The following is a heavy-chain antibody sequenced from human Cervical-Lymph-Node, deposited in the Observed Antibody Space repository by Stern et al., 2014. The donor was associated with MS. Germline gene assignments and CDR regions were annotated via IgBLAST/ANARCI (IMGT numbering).Heavy chain of an antibody. CDR1: GGTFSSYA. CDR2: ILPIFGTA. Sequence: VQLVQSGAEVKKPGSSVKVSCKASGGTFSSYAISWVRQAPGPGLESLGGILPIFGTANDAQKFQGRVTITADESTSTAYMELSSLRSEDTAVYYCARGELKEGLVRGMDVWGQGTTVTVSS. V-gene: IGHV1-69*01. CDR3: ARGELKEGLVRGMDV. D-gene: IGHD1-26*01. J-gene: IGHJ6*02.